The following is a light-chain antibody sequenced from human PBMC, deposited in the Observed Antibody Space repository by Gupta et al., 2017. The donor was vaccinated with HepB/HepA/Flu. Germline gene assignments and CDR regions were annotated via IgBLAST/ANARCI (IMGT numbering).Light chain of an antibody. Sequence: SSELTQDPAVSVALGQTVRITCQGDSLRRYYASWYQQKPGQAPLLVIYGKNNRPSGIPDRFSSSSAGNTASLTITGAQAEDEADYYCKSRDSSGNHVVFGGGTKLTVL. CDR2: GKN. CDR3: KSRDSSGNHVV. J-gene: IGLJ2*01. CDR1: SLRRYY. V-gene: IGLV3-19*01.